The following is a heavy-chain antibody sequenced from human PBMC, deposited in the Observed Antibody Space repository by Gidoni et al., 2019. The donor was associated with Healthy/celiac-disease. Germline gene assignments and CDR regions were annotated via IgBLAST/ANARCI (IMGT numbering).Heavy chain of an antibody. CDR1: GFSFSSYG. Sequence: QVLLVESGGGVVQPGRSLRLSCAASGFSFSSYGMHWVRQAPGKGLEWVAVISYDGSKKYFADSVKGRFTISRDNSKNTVSLQMNSLRTEDTAVYYCAKDMYSSTWYYFDSWGQGTLVTVSS. CDR2: ISYDGSKK. J-gene: IGHJ4*02. CDR3: AKDMYSSTWYYFDS. V-gene: IGHV3-30*18. D-gene: IGHD6-13*01.